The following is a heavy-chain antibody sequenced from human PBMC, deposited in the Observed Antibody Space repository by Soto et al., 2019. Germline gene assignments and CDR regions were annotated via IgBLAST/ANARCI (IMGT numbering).Heavy chain of an antibody. D-gene: IGHD4-17*01. V-gene: IGHV1-18*01. J-gene: IGHJ4*02. CDR3: ARPTTIDYGDSGYNDY. Sequence: QVQLVQSGAEVKKPGASVKVSCKTSGYTFTSYGISWVRQAPGQGLEWMGWISVYNGNTNYARRLQGRVTMTTDTSTSTAYMELMSLRSDDTAVYYCARPTTIDYGDSGYNDYWGQGTLVTVSS. CDR1: GYTFTSYG. CDR2: ISVYNGNT.